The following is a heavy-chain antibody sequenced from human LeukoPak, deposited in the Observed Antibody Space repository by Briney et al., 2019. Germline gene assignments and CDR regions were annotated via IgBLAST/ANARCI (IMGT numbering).Heavy chain of an antibody. Sequence: GGSLRLSCAASGFTFSSYWMNWVRQAPGKGLEWVANIKQDGSEKYYVDSVKGRFTISRDNAKNSLYLQMNSPRAEDTAVYYCTRDSVGDSYADYWGQGTLVTVSS. CDR1: GFTFSSYW. D-gene: IGHD5-18*01. V-gene: IGHV3-7*03. J-gene: IGHJ4*02. CDR3: TRDSVGDSYADY. CDR2: IKQDGSEK.